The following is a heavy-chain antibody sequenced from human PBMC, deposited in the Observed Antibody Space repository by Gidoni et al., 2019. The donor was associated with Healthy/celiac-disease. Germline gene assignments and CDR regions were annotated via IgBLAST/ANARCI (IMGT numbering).Heavy chain of an antibody. J-gene: IGHJ6*03. V-gene: IGHV3-7*03. D-gene: IGHD2-15*01. CDR2: IKQDGSEK. Sequence: EVQLVESGGGLVQPGGSLRLPCSASGFTFSSYWMSWVGQAPGKGLEWVANIKQDGSEKYYVDSVKGRFTISRDNAKNSLYLQMNSLRAEDTAVYYCASRPLYCSGGSCYRYYMDVWGKGTTVTVSS. CDR1: GFTFSSYW. CDR3: ASRPLYCSGGSCYRYYMDV.